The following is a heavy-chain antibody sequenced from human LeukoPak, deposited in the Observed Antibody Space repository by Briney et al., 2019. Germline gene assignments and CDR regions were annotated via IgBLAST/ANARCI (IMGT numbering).Heavy chain of an antibody. Sequence: GGSLRLSCAASGFTFSSYAMSWVRQAPGKGLEWVSAISGSGGSTYYAGSVKGRFTISRDNSKNTLYLQMNSLRAEDTAVYYCAKRSSGSYYADFDYWGQGTLLTVSS. CDR2: ISGSGGST. CDR3: AKRSSGSYYADFDY. D-gene: IGHD1-26*01. J-gene: IGHJ4*02. V-gene: IGHV3-23*01. CDR1: GFTFSSYA.